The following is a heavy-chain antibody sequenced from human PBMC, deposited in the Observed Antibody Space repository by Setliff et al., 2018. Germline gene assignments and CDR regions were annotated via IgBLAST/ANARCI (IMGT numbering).Heavy chain of an antibody. CDR3: ARGRNVAARLLDS. CDR1: GGSISSHY. D-gene: IGHD6-6*01. Sequence: SETLSLTCTVSGGSISSHYWSWIRQPPGKGLEWIGYIYYSGSTNYNPSLKSRVTISIDTSNNQFSLKVTSVTAADTGIYYCARGRNVAARLLDSWGQGARVTVSS. J-gene: IGHJ4*02. CDR2: IYYSGST. V-gene: IGHV4-59*11.